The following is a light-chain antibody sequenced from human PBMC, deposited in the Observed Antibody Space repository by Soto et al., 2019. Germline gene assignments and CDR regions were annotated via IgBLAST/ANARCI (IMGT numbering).Light chain of an antibody. CDR3: QQYNDWPPWM. Sequence: EIVLTQSPGILYLSPGARAPLSCRARQTISSGFLAWYQQKVGQAPRLLIYGASTRATGIPARFSGSGSGTEFTLTISSLQSEDFAVYYCQQYNDWPPWMFGQGTKVDIK. CDR1: QTISSGF. V-gene: IGKV3-15*01. J-gene: IGKJ1*01. CDR2: GAS.